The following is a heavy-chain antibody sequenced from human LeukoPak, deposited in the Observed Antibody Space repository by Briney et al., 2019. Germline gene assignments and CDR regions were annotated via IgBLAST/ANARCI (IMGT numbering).Heavy chain of an antibody. D-gene: IGHD3-9*01. CDR1: GGSISSNNYY. Sequence: TSETLSLTCTVSGGSISSNNYYWGWIRQPPGKGLEWIGSIYYNGSTYYNPSLKSRVTISVDTSKNQFSLKLSSVTAADTAVYYCARQRYDILTGYRRDFDYWGQGTLVTVSS. V-gene: IGHV4-39*01. J-gene: IGHJ4*02. CDR2: IYYNGST. CDR3: ARQRYDILTGYRRDFDY.